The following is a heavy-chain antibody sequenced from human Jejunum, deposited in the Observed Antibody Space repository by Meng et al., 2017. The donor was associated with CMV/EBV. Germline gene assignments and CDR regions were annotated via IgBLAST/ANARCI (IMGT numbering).Heavy chain of an antibody. Sequence: CSVSGASVGSGSFYWTWIRHLPVQGLEWIGFIHSTGSTYFNPSLRSRVSISADTSTNHFSLTLTSVTAADTAMYYCGRDTIRDGVDYWGRGSLVTVSS. CDR2: IHSTGST. D-gene: IGHD3-3*01. CDR3: GRDTIRDGVDY. V-gene: IGHV4-31*03. CDR1: GASVGSGSFY. J-gene: IGHJ4*02.